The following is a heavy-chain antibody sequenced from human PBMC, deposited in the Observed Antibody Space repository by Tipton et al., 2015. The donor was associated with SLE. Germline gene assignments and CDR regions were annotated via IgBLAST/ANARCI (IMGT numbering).Heavy chain of an antibody. CDR2: ISGSSGRP. CDR1: GFTFSNYA. CDR3: ARDGVMGPMSVY. J-gene: IGHJ4*02. D-gene: IGHD2-21*01. Sequence: GSLRLSCTASGFTFSNYAINWVRQAPGKGLEWVSAISGSSGRPYHAVSVKGRFTISRDNSKNTVYLQMNSLRAEDTAVYFCARDGVMGPMSVYWGQGTLVTVSS. V-gene: IGHV3-23*01.